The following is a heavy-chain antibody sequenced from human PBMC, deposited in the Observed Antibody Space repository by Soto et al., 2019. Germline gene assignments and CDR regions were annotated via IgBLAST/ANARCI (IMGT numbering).Heavy chain of an antibody. CDR2: IYYSGST. CDR3: ARDGGSSSSGCFDY. V-gene: IGHV4-31*03. CDR1: GGSISSGGYY. D-gene: IGHD6-6*01. Sequence: QVQLQESGPGLVKPSQTLSLTCTVSGGSISSGGYYWSWIRQHPGKGLEWIGYIYYSGSTYYNPSLRGRVTIPVDTSKNQFPLKRSSVTAGDTAVYYGARDGGSSSSGCFDYWGQGPLVPVSS. J-gene: IGHJ4*02.